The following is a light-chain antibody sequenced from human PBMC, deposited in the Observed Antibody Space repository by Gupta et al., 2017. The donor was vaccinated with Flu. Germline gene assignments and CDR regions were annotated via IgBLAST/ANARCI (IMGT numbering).Light chain of an antibody. V-gene: IGKV3-20*01. Sequence: DIVLTQSPVTLSLSPGERATLSCRASQSVSSSYLAWYQQKPGQAPRLLIYGASSRATGIPDRFSGSGSGTDFTLTISRLEPEDFAVYYCQQYGSTGTFGQGTKVEIK. CDR3: QQYGSTGT. CDR1: QSVSSSY. J-gene: IGKJ1*01. CDR2: GAS.